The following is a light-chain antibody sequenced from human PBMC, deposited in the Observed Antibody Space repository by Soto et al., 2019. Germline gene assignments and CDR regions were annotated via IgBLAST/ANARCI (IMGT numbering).Light chain of an antibody. Sequence: DIQLTQYPSFLSASVGDRVTITCRASQGISSYLAWYQQKPGKAPKLLIYAASTLQSGVPSRFSGSGSGTEFTLTISSLQPEDFATYYCQQLNSYTFTFGPGTKVDIK. V-gene: IGKV1-9*01. CDR1: QGISSY. CDR3: QQLNSYTFT. J-gene: IGKJ3*01. CDR2: AAS.